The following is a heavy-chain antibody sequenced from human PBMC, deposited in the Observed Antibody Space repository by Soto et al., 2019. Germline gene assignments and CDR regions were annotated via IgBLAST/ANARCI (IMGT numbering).Heavy chain of an antibody. Sequence: ASETLSLTCTVSGDSISSGGYYWSWIRQHPGKGLGWIGYIYYSGSSYYNPSLKSRLTMSVDTSKNQFSLKLISVTAADTAVYYCARDLYSGIYSAFDIWGQGIMVTVSS. CDR3: ARDLYSGIYSAFDI. D-gene: IGHD1-26*01. J-gene: IGHJ3*02. V-gene: IGHV4-31*03. CDR1: GDSISSGGYY. CDR2: IYYSGSS.